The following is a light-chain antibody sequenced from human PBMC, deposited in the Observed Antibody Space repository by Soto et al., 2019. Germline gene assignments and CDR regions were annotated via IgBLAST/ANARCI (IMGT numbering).Light chain of an antibody. CDR2: GAS. V-gene: IGKV3-20*01. CDR1: QSLGSD. Sequence: EIVMTQSPGTLSLSPGDTATLSCRASQSLGSDLSWYQQKPGQPPRLLIYGASSRATGIPDRFSGSGSGTDFTLTISRLEPEDFAVFYCQHYDSLPITFGQGTLLEI. J-gene: IGKJ5*01. CDR3: QHYDSLPIT.